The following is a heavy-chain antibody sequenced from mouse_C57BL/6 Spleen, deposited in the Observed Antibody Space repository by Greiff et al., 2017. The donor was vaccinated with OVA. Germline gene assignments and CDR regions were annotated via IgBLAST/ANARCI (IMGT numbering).Heavy chain of an antibody. D-gene: IGHD1-1*01. CDR1: GYTFTSYW. CDR3: ATRYDSSYGFAY. Sequence: QVQLQQPGAELVRPGSSVKLSCKASGYTFTSYWMHWVKQRPIQGLEWIGNIDPSDSETHYNQKFKDKATLTVDKSSSTAYMQLSSLTSEDSAVYYCATRYDSSYGFAYWGQGTLVTVSA. CDR2: IDPSDSET. J-gene: IGHJ3*01. V-gene: IGHV1-52*01.